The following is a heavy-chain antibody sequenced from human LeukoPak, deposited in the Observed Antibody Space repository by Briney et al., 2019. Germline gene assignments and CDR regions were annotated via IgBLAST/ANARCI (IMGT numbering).Heavy chain of an antibody. V-gene: IGHV7-4-1*01. CDR1: GYTFTSYA. J-gene: IGHJ6*04. D-gene: IGHD4-17*01. Sequence: ASVKVSCKASGYTFTSYAMNWVRQAPGQGLEWMGWINTNTGNPTYAQGSTGRFAFSLDTSVSTAYLQICSLKAEDTAVYYCARNQEGDYGDYESGMDVWGKGTTVTVSS. CDR2: INTNTGNP. CDR3: ARNQEGDYGDYESGMDV.